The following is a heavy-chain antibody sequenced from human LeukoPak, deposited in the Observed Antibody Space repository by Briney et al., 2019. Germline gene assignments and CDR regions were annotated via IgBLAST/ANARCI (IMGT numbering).Heavy chain of an antibody. CDR3: AKGRDMTTVTGPDY. J-gene: IGHJ4*02. Sequence: GGSLRLSCAASGFTFSSYGVHWVRQAPGKGLEWVAFIRNDESNKYYADSVKGRFTISRDYSKNTLYLQMNSLRAEDTAVYYCAKGRDMTTVTGPDYWGQGTLVTVSS. V-gene: IGHV3-30*02. CDR1: GFTFSSYG. D-gene: IGHD4-17*01. CDR2: IRNDESNK.